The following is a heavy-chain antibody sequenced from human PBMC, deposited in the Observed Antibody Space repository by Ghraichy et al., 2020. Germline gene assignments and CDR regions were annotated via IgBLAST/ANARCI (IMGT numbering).Heavy chain of an antibody. CDR1: GFTFSSYA. CDR2: ISGSGGST. J-gene: IGHJ6*02. V-gene: IGHV3-23*01. CDR3: AKDFPQRDSSSWYLGTYYYGMDV. D-gene: IGHD6-13*01. Sequence: GGSLRLSCAASGFTFSSYAMSWVRQAPGKGLEWVSAISGSGGSTYYADSVKGRFTISRDNSKNTLYLQMNSLRAEDTAVYYCAKDFPQRDSSSWYLGTYYYGMDVWGQGTTVTVSS.